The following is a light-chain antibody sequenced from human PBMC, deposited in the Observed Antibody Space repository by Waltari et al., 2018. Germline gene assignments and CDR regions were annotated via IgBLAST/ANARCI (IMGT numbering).Light chain of an antibody. CDR1: SSDIGGSNY. CDR3: SSYSGTNNPVV. J-gene: IGLJ2*01. CDR2: EVF. Sequence: QSALTQPPSASGSPGQAVTISCTGTSSDIGGSNYVPSYQQHPGKAPKLMIYEVFKRPSGVPDRFSGSKSGNTASLTVSGLQAEDEADFYCSSYSGTNNPVVFGGGTRLTVL. V-gene: IGLV2-8*01.